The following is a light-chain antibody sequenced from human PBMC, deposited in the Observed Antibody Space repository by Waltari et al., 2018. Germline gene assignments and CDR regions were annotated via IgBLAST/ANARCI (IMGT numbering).Light chain of an antibody. CDR2: DVS. CDR1: SSDIGTYNY. J-gene: IGLJ3*02. V-gene: IGLV2-11*01. CDR3: CSYAGTWV. Sequence: QSALTQPRSVSRSPGQSVTISPSSDIGTYNYVSWYQQHPGKAPKLMIYDVSKRPSGVPDRFSGSKSGNTASLTISGLQPEDEADYYCCSYAGTWVFGGGTKLTVV.